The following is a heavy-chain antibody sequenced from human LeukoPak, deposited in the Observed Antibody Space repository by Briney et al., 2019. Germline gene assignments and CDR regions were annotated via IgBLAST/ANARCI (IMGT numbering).Heavy chain of an antibody. V-gene: IGHV1-18*01. D-gene: IGHD3-10*01. Sequence: GSSVKVSCKASGGTFSSYAISWVRQAPGQGLEWMGWISAYNGNTNYAQKLQGRVTMTTDTSTSTAYMELRSLRSDDTAVYYCAREDRGRGSFDYWGQGTLVTVSS. CDR3: AREDRGRGSFDY. J-gene: IGHJ4*02. CDR2: ISAYNGNT. CDR1: GGTFSSYA.